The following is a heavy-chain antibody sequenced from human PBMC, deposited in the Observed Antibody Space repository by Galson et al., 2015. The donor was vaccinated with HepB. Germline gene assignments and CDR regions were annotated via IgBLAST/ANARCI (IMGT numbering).Heavy chain of an antibody. CDR1: GGSISSGDYY. Sequence: LSLTCTVSGGSISSGDYYWSWIRQHPGKGLEWIGYIYYSGSTYYNPSLKSRVTISVDTSKNQFSLKLSSVTAADTAVYYCARDLGYCSGGSCYYWFDPWGQGTLVTVSS. CDR3: ARDLGYCSGGSCYYWFDP. CDR2: IYYSGST. D-gene: IGHD2-15*01. V-gene: IGHV4-30-4*01. J-gene: IGHJ5*02.